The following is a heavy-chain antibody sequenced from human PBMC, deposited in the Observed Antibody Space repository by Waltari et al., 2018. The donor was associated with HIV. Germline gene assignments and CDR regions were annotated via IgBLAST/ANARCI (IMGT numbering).Heavy chain of an antibody. D-gene: IGHD2-21*01. Sequence: EVHLVESGGGLVKPGGSIRVSCTVYGFTSIKSGMDWVRQAPGKGLEWLGRIKSKNDGGTIDYAAPVKDRFTILRDDSKHTLYLEMSSLKIEDTGIYYCVTDAVAVPLDTAYWGQGTLVTVSS. CDR3: VTDAVAVPLDTAY. CDR1: GFTSIKSG. J-gene: IGHJ4*02. V-gene: IGHV3-15*01. CDR2: IKSKNDGGTI.